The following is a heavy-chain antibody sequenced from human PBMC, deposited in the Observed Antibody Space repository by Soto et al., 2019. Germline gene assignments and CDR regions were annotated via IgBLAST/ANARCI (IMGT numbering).Heavy chain of an antibody. CDR1: GYTFSTYG. CDR3: ARGPGGPDGPEDY. Sequence: ASVKVSCKASGYTFSTYGISWVRQAPGQGLEWMGWINAGNGNTKYSQKFQGRVTITRDTSASTAYMELSSLRSEDTAVYYCARGPGGPDGPEDYWGQGTLVTVSS. CDR2: INAGNGNT. J-gene: IGHJ4*02. D-gene: IGHD2-15*01. V-gene: IGHV1-3*01.